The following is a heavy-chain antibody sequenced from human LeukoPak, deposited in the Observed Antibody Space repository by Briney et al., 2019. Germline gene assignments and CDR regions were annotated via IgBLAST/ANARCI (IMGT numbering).Heavy chain of an antibody. CDR1: GGSISSYY. V-gene: IGHV4-4*07. J-gene: IGHJ5*02. Sequence: SETLSLTCTVSGGSISSYYWTWIRQSAGKGLEWIGRINTSGSTNYNPSLRSRVAMSVNTSKDQFSLNLTSVTAADTAVYSCAREGGDPRWLDPWGQGTLVTVSS. CDR2: INTSGST. CDR3: AREGGDPRWLDP. D-gene: IGHD6-25*01.